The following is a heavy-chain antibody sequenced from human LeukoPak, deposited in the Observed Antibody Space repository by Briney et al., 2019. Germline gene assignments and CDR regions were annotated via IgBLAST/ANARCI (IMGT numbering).Heavy chain of an antibody. CDR2: INAGNGNT. D-gene: IGHD2-2*01. CDR3: ARDRGYCSSTSCRRVWFDP. CDR1: GYTFTSYA. Sequence: GASVKVSCKASGYTFTSYAMHWVRQAPGQRLERMGWINAGNGNTKYSQKFQGRVTITRDTSASTAYMELSSLRSEDTAVYYCARDRGYCSSTSCRRVWFDPWGQGTLVTVSS. V-gene: IGHV1-3*01. J-gene: IGHJ5*02.